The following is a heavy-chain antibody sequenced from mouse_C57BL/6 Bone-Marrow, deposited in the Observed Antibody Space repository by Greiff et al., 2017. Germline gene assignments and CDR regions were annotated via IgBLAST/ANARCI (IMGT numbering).Heavy chain of an antibody. Sequence: VQLKESGPGLVAPSQSLSITCTVSGFTLTSYGVDWVRQSPGKGLEWLGVIWGVGSTNYNSALKSRLSISKDNSKSQVFLKMNSLQTDDTAMYYCASSLFAYWGQGTLVTVSA. V-gene: IGHV2-6*01. CDR1: GFTLTSYG. CDR2: IWGVGST. CDR3: ASSLFAY. J-gene: IGHJ3*01. D-gene: IGHD6-2*01.